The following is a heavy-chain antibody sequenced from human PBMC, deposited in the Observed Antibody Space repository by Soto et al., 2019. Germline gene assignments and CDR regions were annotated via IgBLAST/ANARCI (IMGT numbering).Heavy chain of an antibody. V-gene: IGHV1-69*01. CDR3: ARDRAARPFWFDP. CDR2: IIPIFGTA. CDR1: GGSITGDA. Sequence: CVETSGGSITGDAITLKRQAPGQGLEWMGGIIPIFGTANYAQKFQGRVTITADESTSTAYMELSSLRSEDTAVYYCARDRAARPFWFDPWGQGTLVTVSS. J-gene: IGHJ5*02. D-gene: IGHD6-6*01.